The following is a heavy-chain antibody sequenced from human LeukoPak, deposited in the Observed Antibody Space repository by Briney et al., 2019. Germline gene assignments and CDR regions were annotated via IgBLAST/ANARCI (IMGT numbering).Heavy chain of an antibody. CDR2: ISAYNGNT. CDR3: ARGLVDIVATPYDAFDI. V-gene: IGHV1-18*01. Sequence: GASVKVSCKASGYTFTSYGISWVRQAPGQGLEWMGWISAYNGNTNYAQKLQGSITMSTDTSTSTAYMELRSLRSDDTAVYYCARGLVDIVATPYDAFDIWGQGTLVTVSS. D-gene: IGHD5-12*01. J-gene: IGHJ3*02. CDR1: GYTFTSYG.